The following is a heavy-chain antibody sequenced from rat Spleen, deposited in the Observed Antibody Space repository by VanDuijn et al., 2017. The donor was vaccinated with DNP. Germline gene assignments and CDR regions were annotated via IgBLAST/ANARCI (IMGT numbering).Heavy chain of an antibody. CDR3: ARGSDGVWFVY. J-gene: IGHJ3*01. V-gene: IGHV1-43*01. Sequence: QVQLQQSGAELAKPGSSVMISCRASGYTFTTYYIGWIKQTTRQGIEFIGYINMGSGDTNYNEKFKGKATLTVGKSSSTAFMQLSSLTPDDSAVYYCARGSDGVWFVYWGQGTLVTVSS. D-gene: IGHD4-3*01. CDR2: INMGSGDT. CDR1: GYTFTTYY.